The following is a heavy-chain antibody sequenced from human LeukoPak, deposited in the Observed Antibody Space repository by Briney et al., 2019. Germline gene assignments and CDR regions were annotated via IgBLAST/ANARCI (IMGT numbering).Heavy chain of an antibody. CDR3: ARDRKQWLVPYYYYYGMNV. CDR1: GGSISSGGYS. D-gene: IGHD6-19*01. V-gene: IGHV4-30-2*01. Sequence: SETLSLTCAVSGGSISSGGYSWSWIRQPPGKGLEWIGYIYHSGSTYYNPSLKSRVTISVDRSKNQFSLKLSSVIAADTAVYYCARDRKQWLVPYYYYYGMNVWGQGTTVTVSS. J-gene: IGHJ6*02. CDR2: IYHSGST.